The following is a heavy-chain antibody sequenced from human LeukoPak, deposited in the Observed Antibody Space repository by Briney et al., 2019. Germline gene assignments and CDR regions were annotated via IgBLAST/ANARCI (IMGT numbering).Heavy chain of an antibody. V-gene: IGHV3-23*01. D-gene: IGHD3-10*01. CDR2: ISGSGGST. Sequence: PGGSLRLSCAASEFTFSNAWMSWVRQAPGKGLEWVSAISGSGGSTYYADSVKGRFTISRDNSKNTLYLQMNSLRAEDTAVYYCAKCPWFFGGSYYFDYWGQGTLVTVSS. J-gene: IGHJ4*02. CDR3: AKCPWFFGGSYYFDY. CDR1: EFTFSNAW.